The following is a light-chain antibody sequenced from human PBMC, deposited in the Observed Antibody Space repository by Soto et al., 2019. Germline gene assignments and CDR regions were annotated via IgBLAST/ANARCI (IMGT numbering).Light chain of an antibody. J-gene: IGLJ1*01. V-gene: IGLV2-8*01. CDR1: SSDVGGYNY. CDR3: CSYVGSNNYV. Sequence: QSALTQPPSASGSPGQSVAISCTGTSSDVGGYNYVSWYQQYPGKAPKLIMYEVTKRPSGVPDRFSGSKSGNTACLTVSGLQAEDEADYYCCSYVGSNNYVFGTGTKLTVL. CDR2: EVT.